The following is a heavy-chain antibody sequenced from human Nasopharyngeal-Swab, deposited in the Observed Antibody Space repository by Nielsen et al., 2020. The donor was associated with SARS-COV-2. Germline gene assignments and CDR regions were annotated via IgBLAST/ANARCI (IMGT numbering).Heavy chain of an antibody. V-gene: IGHV4-59*13. CDR2: IYYSGST. Sequence: GSLRLSCTVSGGSISSYYWSWIRQSPGKGLEWIGYIYYSGSTNYNPSLKSRVTISVDTSKNQFSLKLSSVTAADTAVYYCARAVPRGYSYGWGCWGMDVWGQGTTVTVSS. J-gene: IGHJ6*02. CDR1: GGSISSYY. CDR3: ARAVPRGYSYGWGCWGMDV. D-gene: IGHD5-18*01.